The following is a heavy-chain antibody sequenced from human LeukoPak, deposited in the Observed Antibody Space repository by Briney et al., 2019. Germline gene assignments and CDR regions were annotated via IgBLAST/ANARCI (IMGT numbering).Heavy chain of an antibody. CDR2: ISSSSSYT. J-gene: IGHJ6*02. CDR1: GGSISSGGYY. CDR3: ARKAGYSTPEYYYYYGMDV. V-gene: IGHV3-11*06. Sequence: LSLTCIVSGGSISSGGYYWSWIRQAPGKGLEWVSYISSSSSYTNYADSVKGRFTISRDNAKNSLYLQMNSLRAEDTAVYYCARKAGYSTPEYYYYYGMDVWGQGTTVTVSS. D-gene: IGHD5-18*01.